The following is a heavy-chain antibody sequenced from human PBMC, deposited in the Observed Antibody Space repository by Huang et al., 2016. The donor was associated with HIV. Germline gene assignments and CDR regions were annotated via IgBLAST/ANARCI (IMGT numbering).Heavy chain of an antibody. CDR3: ARDSQQWLVEDY. Sequence: EVQLVESGGGLVQPGGSLRLSCAASGFTFSSYWMHWVRQGPGEGLVWVSRINSDGSSTSYADSGKGRFTISRDNAKNTLYLQMNSLRAEDTAVYYCARDSQQWLVEDYWGQGTLVTVSS. D-gene: IGHD6-19*01. J-gene: IGHJ4*02. V-gene: IGHV3-74*01. CDR2: INSDGSST. CDR1: GFTFSSYW.